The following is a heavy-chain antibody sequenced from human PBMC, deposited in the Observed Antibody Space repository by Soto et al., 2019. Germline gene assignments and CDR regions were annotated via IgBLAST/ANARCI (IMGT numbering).Heavy chain of an antibody. CDR3: VQSRCGGDCLEIYSSHAYNGLDV. Sequence: QVTLKESGPTLVKPTQTLTLTCTVSGLSLRTTAVGVGWVRQPPGKALERHALLYWDDDKRYSPSLRSRLTIVKDISETQVVLTMTKIDTVDTATYYCVQSRCGGDCLEIYSSHAYNGLDVWGQGTTVTVSS. CDR2: LYWDDDK. D-gene: IGHD2-21*02. J-gene: IGHJ6*02. CDR1: GLSLRTTAVG. V-gene: IGHV2-5*02.